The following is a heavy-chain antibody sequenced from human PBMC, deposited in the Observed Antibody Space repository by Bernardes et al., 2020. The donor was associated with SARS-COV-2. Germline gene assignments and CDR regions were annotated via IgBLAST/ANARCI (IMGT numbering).Heavy chain of an antibody. D-gene: IGHD1-26*01. CDR3: ASPYSGSYRSSFDI. J-gene: IGHJ3*02. CDR1: GFTVSSNY. V-gene: IGHV3-66*02. Sequence: GGSLRLSCSASGFTVSSNYMSWVRRAPGTGLEWVSGFYSGGRTYYADSVKGRFTISRDNSKNTLYLQMDSLRTEDTAVYYCASPYSGSYRSSFDIWGQGTMVTVSS. CDR2: FYSGGRT.